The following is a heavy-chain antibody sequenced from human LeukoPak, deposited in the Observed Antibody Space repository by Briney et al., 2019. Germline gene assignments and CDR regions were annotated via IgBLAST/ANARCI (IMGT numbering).Heavy chain of an antibody. Sequence: SETLSLTCAVYGGSFSGYYWSWIRQPPGKGLEWIGEINHSGSTNYNPSLKSRVTISVDTSKNQFSLKLSSVTAADTAVYYCARVTQGYCSGGSCYPGYYYYYYYMDVWGKGTTVTVSS. D-gene: IGHD2-15*01. CDR3: ARVTQGYCSGGSCYPGYYYYYYYMDV. J-gene: IGHJ6*03. CDR1: GGSFSGYY. V-gene: IGHV4-34*01. CDR2: INHSGST.